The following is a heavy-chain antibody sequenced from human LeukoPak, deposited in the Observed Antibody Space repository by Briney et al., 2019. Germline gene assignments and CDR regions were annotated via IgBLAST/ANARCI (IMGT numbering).Heavy chain of an antibody. CDR2: ISWDGGST. J-gene: IGHJ4*02. CDR1: GFTFDDYT. D-gene: IGHD3-10*01. CDR3: AKDMSMGAMVRGVTSFDY. Sequence: PGGSLRLPCGASGFTFDDYTMHWVRQAPGKGLEWVSLISWDGGSTYYADSVKGRFTFSRDNSKNSLYLQMNSLRTEDTALYYCAKDMSMGAMVRGVTSFDYWGQGTLVTVSS. V-gene: IGHV3-43*01.